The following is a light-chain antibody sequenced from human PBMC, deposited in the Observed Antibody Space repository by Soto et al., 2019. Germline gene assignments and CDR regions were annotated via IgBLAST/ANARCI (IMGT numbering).Light chain of an antibody. CDR1: SGSVSTSYY. CDR2: STN. V-gene: IGLV8-61*01. CDR3: VLYMGSGIHWV. J-gene: IGLJ3*02. Sequence: QAVVTQEPSFSVSPGGTVTLTCGLSSGSVSTSYYPSWYQQTPGQAPRTLIYSTNTRSSGVPDRFSGSILGNKAALTITGAQADDESDYYCVLYMGSGIHWVFGGGTKFTVL.